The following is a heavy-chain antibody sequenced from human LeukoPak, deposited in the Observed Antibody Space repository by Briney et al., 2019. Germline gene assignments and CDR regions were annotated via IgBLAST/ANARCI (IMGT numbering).Heavy chain of an antibody. Sequence: SETLSLTCTVSGGSISSYYWSWIRQPPGKGLEWIGYIYYSGSTNYNPSLKSRVTISVDTSKNQLSLKLSSVTAADTAVYYCARYPAANWYFDLWGRGTLVTVSS. CDR2: IYYSGST. CDR3: ARYPAANWYFDL. J-gene: IGHJ2*01. CDR1: GGSISSYY. V-gene: IGHV4-59*08. D-gene: IGHD2-2*01.